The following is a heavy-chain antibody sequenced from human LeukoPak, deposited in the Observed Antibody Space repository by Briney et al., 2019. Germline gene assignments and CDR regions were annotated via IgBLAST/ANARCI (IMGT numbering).Heavy chain of an antibody. CDR2: IWYDGTNK. CDR3: ARDFNSYGSFDY. J-gene: IGHJ4*02. D-gene: IGHD5-18*01. CDR1: GFSFSSYG. Sequence: GGSLRLSCAASGFSFSSYGMHWVRQAPGKGLEWVAVIWYDGTNKYYADSVKGRFTISRDNSKNTLYLQMNSLRAEDTAVYYCARDFNSYGSFDYWGQGTLVTVSS. V-gene: IGHV3-33*01.